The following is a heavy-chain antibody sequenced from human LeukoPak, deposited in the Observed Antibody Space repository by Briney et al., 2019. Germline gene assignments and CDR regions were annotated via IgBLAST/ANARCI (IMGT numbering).Heavy chain of an antibody. Sequence: PSETLSLTCTVPGGSISSYYWSWIRQPPGKGLEWIGYIYYSGSTNYNPSLKSRVTISVDTSKNQFSLKLSSVTAADTAVYYCARHGYYGGNSNFDYWGQGTLVTVSS. CDR3: ARHGYYGGNSNFDY. CDR1: GGSISSYY. D-gene: IGHD4-23*01. V-gene: IGHV4-59*08. CDR2: IYYSGST. J-gene: IGHJ4*02.